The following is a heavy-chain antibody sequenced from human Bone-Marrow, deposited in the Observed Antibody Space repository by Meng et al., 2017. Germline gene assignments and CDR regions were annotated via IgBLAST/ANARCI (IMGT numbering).Heavy chain of an antibody. CDR1: GFTFSSYA. Sequence: GESLKISCAASGFTFSSYAMHWVRQAPGKGLEWVSRINSDGSSTSYADSVKGRFTISRDNAKNTLYLQMNSLRAEDTAVYYCARGPTYGSGSYSRLGYWGQGTLVTVSS. CDR3: ARGPTYGSGSYSRLGY. V-gene: IGHV3-74*01. J-gene: IGHJ4*02. CDR2: INSDGSST. D-gene: IGHD3-10*01.